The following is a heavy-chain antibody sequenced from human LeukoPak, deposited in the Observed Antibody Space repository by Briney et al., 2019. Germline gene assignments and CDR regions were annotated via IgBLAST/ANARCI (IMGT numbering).Heavy chain of an antibody. CDR1: GYTFTSYG. CDR2: ISAYNGNT. Sequence: ASLKVSCKASGYTFTSYGISWVRQAPGQGLEWMGWISAYNGNTNYAQKLQGRVTMTTDTSTSTAYMELRSLRYDDTAVYYCARGHPTDYDFWSGCYLDYWGQGTLVTVSS. V-gene: IGHV1-18*01. CDR3: ARGHPTDYDFWSGCYLDY. D-gene: IGHD3-3*01. J-gene: IGHJ4*02.